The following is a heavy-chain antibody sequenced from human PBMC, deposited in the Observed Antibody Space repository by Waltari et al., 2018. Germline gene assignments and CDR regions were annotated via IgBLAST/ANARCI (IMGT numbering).Heavy chain of an antibody. V-gene: IGHV3-7*01. CDR1: GFTCSSDW. CDR3: AIEGGYSSGWYESFDP. J-gene: IGHJ5*02. CDR2: IKQDGSEK. Sequence: EVQLVESGGGLVQTGGSLRLHCAASGFTCSSDWMSWVRQAPGEVLEWVAHIKQDGSEKYYSDIVTGPFIITRDNAKHSLYLQMKSLTAEDTAVYYYAIEGGYSSGWYESFDPWGQGTLVTVSS. D-gene: IGHD6-13*01.